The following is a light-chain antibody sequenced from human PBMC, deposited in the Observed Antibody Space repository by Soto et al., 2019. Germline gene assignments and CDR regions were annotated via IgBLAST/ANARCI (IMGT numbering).Light chain of an antibody. V-gene: IGKV3-15*01. J-gene: IGKJ4*01. Sequence: EIVMTQSPATLSVSPGERATLSCRASQSVNSNLAWYQKKPGQAPRLLISGASTRATGIPARFSGSGSGTEFTLTISSLQSEDFVIYYCQQYNNWPLTFGGGTKVEIK. CDR3: QQYNNWPLT. CDR2: GAS. CDR1: QSVNSN.